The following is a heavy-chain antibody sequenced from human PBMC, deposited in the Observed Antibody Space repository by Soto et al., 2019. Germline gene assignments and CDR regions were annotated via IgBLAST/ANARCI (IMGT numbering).Heavy chain of an antibody. V-gene: IGHV3-30-3*01. D-gene: IGHD3-3*01. CDR1: GFTFSSYA. CDR2: ISYDGSNK. CDR3: ARGYDFWSGYYYPYGMDV. Sequence: QVQLVESGGGVVQPGRSLRLSCAASGFTFSSYAMHWFRQAPGKGLEWVAVISYDGSNKNYADSVKGRFTISRDNSKNTLYLQMNSLRAEDTAVYYCARGYDFWSGYYYPYGMDVWGQGTTVTVSS. J-gene: IGHJ6*02.